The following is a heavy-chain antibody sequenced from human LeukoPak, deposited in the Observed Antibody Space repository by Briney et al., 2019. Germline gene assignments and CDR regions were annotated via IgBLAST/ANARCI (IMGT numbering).Heavy chain of an antibody. CDR3: ARSGSTGYSLDY. V-gene: IGHV1-2*02. Sequence: ASVKVSCKASGYSFTGYFIHWVRQAPGQGLEWMGCIDPNSGDTKYAQKFQGRVSMPRDTSTRTAYMKLSRLRSDGTAVYFCARSGSTGYSLDYWGQGTLVTVSS. CDR2: IDPNSGDT. CDR1: GYSFTGYF. D-gene: IGHD3-22*01. J-gene: IGHJ4*02.